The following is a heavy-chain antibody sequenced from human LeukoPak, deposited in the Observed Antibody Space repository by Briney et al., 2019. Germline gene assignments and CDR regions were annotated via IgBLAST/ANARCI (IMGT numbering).Heavy chain of an antibody. J-gene: IGHJ5*02. D-gene: IGHD3-3*01. CDR1: GGSISSSSYY. CDR2: IYYSGST. CDR3: ARDFGVYYDFWSGYYPTLNWFDP. Sequence: SETLSLTCTVSGGSISSSSYYWGWIRQPPGKGLEWIGSIYYSGSTYYNPSLKSRVTISVDTSKNQFSLKLSSVTAADTAVYYCARDFGVYYDFWSGYYPTLNWFDPWGQGTLVTVSS. V-gene: IGHV4-39*07.